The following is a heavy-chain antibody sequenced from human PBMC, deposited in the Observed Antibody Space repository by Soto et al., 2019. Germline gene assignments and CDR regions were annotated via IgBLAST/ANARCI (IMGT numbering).Heavy chain of an antibody. J-gene: IGHJ4*02. CDR2: INPHGGST. D-gene: IGHD3-10*01. CDR3: ARDLDPSGSYYTDY. CDR1: GDTLTSYY. V-gene: IGHV1-46*01. Sequence: GASVKVSCKAPGDTLTSYYLNWVRQAPGQGLEWMGVINPHGGSTNYAQSFQGRVTMTTDTSTSTAYMELRSLTSDDTAVYYCARDLDPSGSYYTDYWGPGTLVTVSS.